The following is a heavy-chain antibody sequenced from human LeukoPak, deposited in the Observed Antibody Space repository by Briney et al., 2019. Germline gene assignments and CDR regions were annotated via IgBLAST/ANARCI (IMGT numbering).Heavy chain of an antibody. Sequence: GGSLRLSCAASGSTFSRYWMHWVRQAPGEGLVWVSRIKTDGTYTSNADSVEGRFTISRDNAKSTLYLHMNSLRVEDTAVYYCVADLGDYADFWGQGTLVTVSS. V-gene: IGHV3-74*01. CDR3: VADLGDYADF. CDR1: GSTFSRYW. CDR2: IKTDGTYT. J-gene: IGHJ4*02.